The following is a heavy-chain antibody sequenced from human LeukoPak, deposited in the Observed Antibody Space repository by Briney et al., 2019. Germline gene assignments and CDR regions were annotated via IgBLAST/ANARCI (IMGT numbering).Heavy chain of an antibody. V-gene: IGHV3-30*02. CDR1: GFIFSNYG. CDR2: IRYDGSNK. J-gene: IGHJ4*02. CDR3: AKVGASSWSFDY. D-gene: IGHD6-13*01. Sequence: GGSLRLSCATSGFIFSNYGMHWVRQAPGKGLEWVAFIRYDGSNKYYADSVKGRFTISRDNSKNTLYLQMNSLRAEDTAVYYCAKVGASSWSFDYWGQGTLVTVSS.